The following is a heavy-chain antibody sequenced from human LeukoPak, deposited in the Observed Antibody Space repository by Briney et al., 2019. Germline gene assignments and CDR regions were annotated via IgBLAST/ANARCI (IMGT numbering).Heavy chain of an antibody. J-gene: IGHJ3*02. CDR3: ARGGGYYYRGAFDI. CDR2: ISSSSTI. CDR1: GFTFSSYS. Sequence: GVSLRLSCAASGFTFSSYSMNWVRQAPGKGLEWVSYISSSSTIYYADFVKGRFTISRENAKNSLYLQMNSLRAEDTAVYYCARGGGYYYRGAFDIWGQGKMVTVSS. D-gene: IGHD3-22*01. V-gene: IGHV3-48*01.